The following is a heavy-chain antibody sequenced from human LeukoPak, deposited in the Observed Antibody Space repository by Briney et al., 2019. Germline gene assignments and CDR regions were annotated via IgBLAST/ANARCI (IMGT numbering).Heavy chain of an antibody. J-gene: IGHJ4*02. D-gene: IGHD3-10*01. Sequence: GGSLRPSCAASGFTLSSYSINWVRQAPGNWLEWVSGISSSSSCIYYVYTVKGRFTISRENAKNSLYLQMNSLRDEDTAVYYCARGPRGSGSYYPNWGQGALVSVCS. CDR3: ARGPRGSGSYYPN. CDR2: ISSSSSCI. CDR1: GFTLSSYS. V-gene: IGHV3-21*01.